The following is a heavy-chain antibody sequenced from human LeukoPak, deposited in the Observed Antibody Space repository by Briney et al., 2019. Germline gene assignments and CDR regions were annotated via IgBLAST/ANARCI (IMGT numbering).Heavy chain of an antibody. J-gene: IGHJ4*02. CDR3: ARGPLTAPRDSGSYFFDY. V-gene: IGHV4-34*01. CDR2: INHSGST. CDR1: GGSFSGYY. Sequence: SETLSLTCAVYGGSFSGYYWSWIRQPPGKGLEWIGEINHSGSTNYNPSLKSRVTISVDTSKNQFSLKLSSVTAADTAVYYCARGPLTAPRDSGSYFFDYWGQGTLVTVSS. D-gene: IGHD1-26*01.